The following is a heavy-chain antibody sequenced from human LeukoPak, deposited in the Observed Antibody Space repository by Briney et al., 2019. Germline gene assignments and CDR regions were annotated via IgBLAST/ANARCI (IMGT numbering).Heavy chain of an antibody. D-gene: IGHD2-15*01. Sequence: SETLSLTCAVSGGSISSSNWWSWVRQPPGKGLEWIGEIYHSGSTNYNPSLKSRVTISVDKSKNQFSLKLSSVTAADTAVYYCAREGSEMVVAATFDYWGQGTLVTVSS. CDR3: AREGSEMVVAATFDY. V-gene: IGHV4-4*02. CDR1: GGSISSSNW. J-gene: IGHJ4*02. CDR2: IYHSGST.